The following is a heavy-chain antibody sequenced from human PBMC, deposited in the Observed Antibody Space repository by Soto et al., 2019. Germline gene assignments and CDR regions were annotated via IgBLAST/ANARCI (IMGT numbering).Heavy chain of an antibody. D-gene: IGHD3-10*01. CDR2: IHYSGGT. J-gene: IGHJ5*02. Sequence: SETLSLTCSVTGDSVGSYSWSWIRQIPGKGLEWIGYIHYSGGTNYTPSLRSRVTISVESSKNQLSLNLTSLTAADTAIYYCARGGTYGSGVYNWFDPWGQGILVTVSS. CDR3: ARGGTYGSGVYNWFDP. V-gene: IGHV4-59*02. CDR1: GDSVGSYS.